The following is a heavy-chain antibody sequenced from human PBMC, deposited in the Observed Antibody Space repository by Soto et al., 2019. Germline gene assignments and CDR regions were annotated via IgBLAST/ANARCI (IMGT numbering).Heavy chain of an antibody. D-gene: IGHD5-18*01. CDR2: VSGHDGNT. CDR1: GYAFINHG. Sequence: GXSVKVSCKTSGYAFINHGIIWVRQAPGQGLEWMGWVSGHDGNTKYAQKFKGRVTMTTETSTSTAYMELNSLRAEDTAVYYCEVRYSYGPMGFDYWGQGTLVTVSS. J-gene: IGHJ4*02. CDR3: EVRYSYGPMGFDY. V-gene: IGHV1-18*04.